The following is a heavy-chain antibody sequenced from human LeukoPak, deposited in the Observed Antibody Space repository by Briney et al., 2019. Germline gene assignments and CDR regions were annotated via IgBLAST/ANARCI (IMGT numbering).Heavy chain of an antibody. V-gene: IGHV4-59*12. J-gene: IGHJ4*02. D-gene: IGHD1/OR15-1a*01. CDR1: GGSITNNY. CDR3: ARSENNYFDY. CDR2: THDSGNS. Sequence: SETLSLTCTVSGGSITNNYWAWIRQPPGKGLEWIGYTHDSGNSNYNPSLRSRVTISIDTSKNQFSLKLTSVTAADTAVYYCARSENNYFDYWGQGTLVTVSS.